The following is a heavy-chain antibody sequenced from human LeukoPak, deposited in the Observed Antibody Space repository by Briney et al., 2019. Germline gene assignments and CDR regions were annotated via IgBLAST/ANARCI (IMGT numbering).Heavy chain of an antibody. CDR3: ARGRDGGFAFDI. D-gene: IGHD2-15*01. Sequence: GGSLRLSCAASGFSFSNYVMHWVRQTPGKGLEYVSAIMPNGETRGYANSMKGRFTISRDNSKSALYLQMGSLRAEDMAIYYCARGRDGGFAFDIWGQGTLVTVSS. CDR2: IMPNGETR. V-gene: IGHV3-64*01. J-gene: IGHJ3*02. CDR1: GFSFSNYV.